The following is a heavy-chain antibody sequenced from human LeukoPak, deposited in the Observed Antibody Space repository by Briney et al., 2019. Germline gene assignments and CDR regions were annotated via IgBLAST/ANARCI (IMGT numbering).Heavy chain of an antibody. CDR3: ARVSSSWYQDWYFDL. J-gene: IGHJ2*01. CDR2: IYTSGST. V-gene: IGHV4-61*02. Sequence: PSETLSLTCTVSGGSINSGSYYWSWIRQPAGKGLEWIGRIYTSGSTNYNPSLKSRVTMSVDTSKNQFSLKLSSVTAADTAVYYCARVSSSWYQDWYFDLWGRGTLVTVSS. CDR1: GGSINSGSYY. D-gene: IGHD6-13*01.